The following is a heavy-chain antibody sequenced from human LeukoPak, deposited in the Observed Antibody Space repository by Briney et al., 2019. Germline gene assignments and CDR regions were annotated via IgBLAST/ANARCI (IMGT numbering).Heavy chain of an antibody. CDR1: GYTFTSYY. CDR3: ARDDRSGYYDD. CDR2: INPSDSGT. D-gene: IGHD3-22*01. J-gene: IGHJ4*02. V-gene: IGHV1-46*01. Sequence: ASVKVSCKASGYTFTSYYMHWVRQAPGQGLEWMGKINPSDSGTSYAQKFQGRVAMTRDTSTNTVYMELRSLRSDDTAVYYCARDDRSGYYDDWGQGTLVTVSS.